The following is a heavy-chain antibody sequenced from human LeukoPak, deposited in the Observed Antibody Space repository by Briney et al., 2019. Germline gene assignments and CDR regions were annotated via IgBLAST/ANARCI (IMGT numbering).Heavy chain of an antibody. CDR3: ARGGVGYYDYVWGSYRQYYFDY. CDR2: INHSGST. Sequence: SETLSLTCAVYGGSFSGYYWSWIRQPPGKGLEWIGEINHSGSTNYNPSLKSRVTIPVDTSKNQFSLKLSSVTAADTAVYYCARGGVGYYDYVWGSYRQYYFDYWGQGTLVTVSS. V-gene: IGHV4-34*01. J-gene: IGHJ4*02. D-gene: IGHD3-16*02. CDR1: GGSFSGYY.